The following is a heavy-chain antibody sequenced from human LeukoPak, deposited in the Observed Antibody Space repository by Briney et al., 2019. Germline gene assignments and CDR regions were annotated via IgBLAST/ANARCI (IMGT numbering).Heavy chain of an antibody. CDR3: ARSTLPTVTSYYFDY. CDR1: GFTFSSYA. CDR2: ISYDGSNK. Sequence: GGSLRLSCAASGFTFSSYAMHWVRQAPGKGLEWVAVISYDGSNKYYADSVKGRFTISRDNSKNTLYLQMNSLRAEDTAVYYCARSTLPTVTSYYFDYWGQGTLVTVSS. V-gene: IGHV3-30*04. J-gene: IGHJ4*02. D-gene: IGHD4-17*01.